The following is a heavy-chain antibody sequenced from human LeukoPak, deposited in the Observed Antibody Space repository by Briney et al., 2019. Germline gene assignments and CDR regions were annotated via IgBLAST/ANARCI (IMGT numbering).Heavy chain of an antibody. V-gene: IGHV1-2*04. J-gene: IGHJ4*02. CDR1: DYTFTSYG. Sequence: ASVKVSCKASDYTFTSYGISWVRQAPGQGLEWMGWINPNSGGTNYAQKFQGWVTMTRDTSISTAYMELSRLRSDDTAVYYCARDLAGGADYWGQGTLVTVSS. D-gene: IGHD3-10*01. CDR3: ARDLAGGADY. CDR2: INPNSGGT.